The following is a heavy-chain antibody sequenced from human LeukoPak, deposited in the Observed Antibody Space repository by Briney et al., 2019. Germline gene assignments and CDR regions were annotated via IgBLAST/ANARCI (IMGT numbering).Heavy chain of an antibody. CDR2: INPSGGST. CDR3: ARDRGGYSSSWDRYFDY. D-gene: IGHD6-13*01. Sequence: ASVKVSCKASGYTFTSYYMYWVRQAPGQGLEWMGIINPSGGSTSYAQKFQGRVTMTRDTSTSTVYMELSSLRSEDTAVYYCARDRGGYSSSWDRYFDYWGQGTLVTVSS. V-gene: IGHV1-46*01. J-gene: IGHJ4*02. CDR1: GYTFTSYY.